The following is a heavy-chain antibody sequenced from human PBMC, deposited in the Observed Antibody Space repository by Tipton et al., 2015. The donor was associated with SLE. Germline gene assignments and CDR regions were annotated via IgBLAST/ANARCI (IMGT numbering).Heavy chain of an antibody. CDR2: ISDSGDTT. CDR1: GFIFSSDD. V-gene: IGHV3-48*03. J-gene: IGHJ4*02. CDR3: ARRGIAVPGLDY. D-gene: IGHD6-19*01. Sequence: VQLVQSGGGLVQPGGSLRLSCAASGFIFSSDDMNWVRQAPGEGLEWVSYISDSGDTTLYADSVKGRFTISRDNANNSLYLQMNSLRADDTAVYYCARRGIAVPGLDYWGQGTLVTVSS.